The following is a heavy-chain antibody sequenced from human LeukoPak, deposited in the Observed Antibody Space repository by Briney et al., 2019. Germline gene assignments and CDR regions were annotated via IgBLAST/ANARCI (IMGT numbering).Heavy chain of an antibody. CDR3: TPMTTDDWFDT. CDR1: GFTFSSYW. Sequence: GGSLRLSWAASGFTFSSYWMYWVRQAPGKGLVWVSRINSDGSSTIYADSVKGRFTISRDNAKNTLYLQMNSLRAEDTAVYYCTPMTTDDWFDTWGQGTLVTVSS. J-gene: IGHJ5*02. CDR2: INSDGSST. D-gene: IGHD4-11*01. V-gene: IGHV3-74*01.